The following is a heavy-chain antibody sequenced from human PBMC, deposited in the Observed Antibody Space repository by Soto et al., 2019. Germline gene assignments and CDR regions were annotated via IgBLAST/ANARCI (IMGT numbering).Heavy chain of an antibody. V-gene: IGHV4-31*11. CDR3: AIGWQRLTGTYDY. CDR2: IFDSGTT. Sequence: QVQLQESGPGLVKPSQTLSLTCAVSGASLSSVGYYWHWIRQHPGKGLEWLGYIFDSGTTYYGPSLKSRLAISADTSNNQFSLRLTSVTAADTAVYYCAIGWQRLTGTYDYWGQGTLVTVSS. D-gene: IGHD1-20*01. J-gene: IGHJ4*02. CDR1: GASLSSVGYY.